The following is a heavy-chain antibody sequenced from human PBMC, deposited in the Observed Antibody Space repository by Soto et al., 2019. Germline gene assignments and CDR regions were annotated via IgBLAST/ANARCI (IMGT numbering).Heavy chain of an antibody. Sequence: GGSPRLSCAASGFTVSNYWMTWVRQAPGKGLEWVANIKPDGSEKNYVDSVKGRFTISKDNANNSLYLQMNSLRAEDTAVYYCARNLDYWGQGTLVTVSS. CDR3: ARNLDY. J-gene: IGHJ4*02. CDR2: IKPDGSEK. V-gene: IGHV3-7*03. CDR1: GFTVSNYW.